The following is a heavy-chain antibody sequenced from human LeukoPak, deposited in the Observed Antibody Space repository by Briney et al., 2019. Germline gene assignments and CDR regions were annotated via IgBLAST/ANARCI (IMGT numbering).Heavy chain of an antibody. CDR3: ARDHRYAFDN. D-gene: IGHD5-12*01. Sequence: GGSLRLSCAASGFTFSDYSMNWVRQAPGKGLEWISYVGISSGNTKYADSVKGRFTISGDSAKNSVFLQMNNLRVEDTAVYYCARDHRYAFDNWGQGALVTVSS. CDR1: GFTFSDYS. J-gene: IGHJ4*02. CDR2: VGISSGNT. V-gene: IGHV3-48*04.